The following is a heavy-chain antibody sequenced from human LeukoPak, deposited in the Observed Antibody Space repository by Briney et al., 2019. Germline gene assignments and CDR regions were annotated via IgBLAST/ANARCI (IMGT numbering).Heavy chain of an antibody. CDR1: GYTFTSYG. CDR2: ISAYNGNT. CDR3: ARDPRLGIAEAGTGPGWFDP. V-gene: IGHV1-18*01. D-gene: IGHD6-13*01. Sequence: ASVKVSCKASGYTFTSYGISWVRQAPGQGLEWMGWISAYNGNTNYAQKLQGRVTMTTDTSTSTAYMELRSLRSDDTAVYYCARDPRLGIAEAGTGPGWFDPWGQGTLVTVSS. J-gene: IGHJ5*02.